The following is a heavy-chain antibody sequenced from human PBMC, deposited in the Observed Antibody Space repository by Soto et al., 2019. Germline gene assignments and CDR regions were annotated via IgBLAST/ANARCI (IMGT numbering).Heavy chain of an antibody. V-gene: IGHV1-3*05. CDR3: ARDVGPGDY. Sequence: QVQLVQSGAEEKKPGASVKVSCRASGYTITSYALHWVRQAPGQRLEWMGWINAGNGNTKYSQKFQGRVTISRDTSASTAFMELSSLRSEDTAVYYCARDVGPGDYWGQGTLVTVSS. CDR2: INAGNGNT. CDR1: GYTITSYA. J-gene: IGHJ4*02. D-gene: IGHD2-2*01.